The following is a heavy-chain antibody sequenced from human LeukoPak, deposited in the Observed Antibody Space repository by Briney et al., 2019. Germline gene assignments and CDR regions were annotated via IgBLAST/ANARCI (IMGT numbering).Heavy chain of an antibody. CDR3: ARGRRHSSSWYPNFDY. V-gene: IGHV3-7*01. CDR2: IKQDGSEK. Sequence: RGSLRLSCAASGFTFSSYWMSWVRQASGKGLEWVANIKQDGSEKYYVDSVKGRFTISRDNAKNSLYLQMNSLRAEDTAVYYCARGRRHSSSWYPNFDYWGQGTLVTVSS. J-gene: IGHJ4*02. CDR1: GFTFSSYW. D-gene: IGHD6-13*01.